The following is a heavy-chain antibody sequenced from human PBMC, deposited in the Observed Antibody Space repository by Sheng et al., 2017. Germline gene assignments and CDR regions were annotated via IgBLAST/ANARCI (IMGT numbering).Heavy chain of an antibody. J-gene: IGHJ4*02. CDR2: IYSGGNT. Sequence: EVQLVESGGGLIQPGRSLRLSCAASGFTVNNDYMSWVRQAPGKGLEWVSLIYSGGNTFYADSVKGRFTISSDNSKNTLYLQMNSLRVEDTAIYYCARDWDYYDSSGYLDYWGQGTLVTVPS. V-gene: IGHV3-53*01. CDR3: ARDWDYYDSSGYLDY. D-gene: IGHD3-22*01. CDR1: GFTVNNDY.